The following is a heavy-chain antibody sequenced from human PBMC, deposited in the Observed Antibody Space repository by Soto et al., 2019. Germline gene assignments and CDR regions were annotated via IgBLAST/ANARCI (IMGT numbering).Heavy chain of an antibody. J-gene: IGHJ4*02. CDR1: GYTFTSYA. Sequence: ASVKVSCKASGYTFTSYAMHCVSQAPGQRLEWMGWNNAGNGNTKYSQKFQGRVTITRDTSASTAYMELSSLRSEDTAVYYCARDSPREYYYDSSGYSYFDYCGQGTLVTSPQ. D-gene: IGHD3-22*01. V-gene: IGHV1-3*01. CDR2: NNAGNGNT. CDR3: ARDSPREYYYDSSGYSYFDY.